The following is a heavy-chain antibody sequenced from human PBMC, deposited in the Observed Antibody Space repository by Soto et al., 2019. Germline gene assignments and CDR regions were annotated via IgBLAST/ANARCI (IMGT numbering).Heavy chain of an antibody. J-gene: IGHJ4*02. CDR2: LNPNSGNT. D-gene: IGHD5-12*01. Sequence: QVQLVQSGAEVKKPGASVKVSCKASGYTFTSYDINWVRQATGQGLERMGWLNPNSGNTGYAQKFKGRVTMTRNTSISTAYMELSSLRSEDTAVYYCARGRTDHYSGYDWGYWGQGTLVTVSS. CDR1: GYTFTSYD. CDR3: ARGRTDHYSGYDWGY. V-gene: IGHV1-8*01.